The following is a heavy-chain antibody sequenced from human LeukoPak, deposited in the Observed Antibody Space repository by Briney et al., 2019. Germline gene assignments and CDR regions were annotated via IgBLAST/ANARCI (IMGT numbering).Heavy chain of an antibody. V-gene: IGHV1-8*01. J-gene: IGHJ4*02. Sequence: GASVKVSCKASGYTFTSYDINWVRQATGQGLEWMGWMNPNSGNTGYAQKFQGRVTMTKNTSISTAYMELSSLRSEDTAVYYCARVSTYFGVVIDFDYWGQGTLVTVSS. CDR1: GYTFTSYD. CDR3: ARVSTYFGVVIDFDY. CDR2: MNPNSGNT. D-gene: IGHD3-3*01.